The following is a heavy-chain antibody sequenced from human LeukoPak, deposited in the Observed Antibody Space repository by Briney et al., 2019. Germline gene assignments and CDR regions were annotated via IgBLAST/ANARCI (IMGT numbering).Heavy chain of an antibody. J-gene: IGHJ4*02. CDR2: IWYDGSNK. CDR1: GFTFSSYG. Sequence: ERSLRLSCAASGFTFSSYGMHWVRQAPGKGLEWVAVIWYDGSNKYYADSVKGRFTISRDNSKNTLYLQMNSLRAEDTAVYYCARDRRRGLQPLRLFDYWGQGTLVTVSS. V-gene: IGHV3-33*01. D-gene: IGHD5-24*01. CDR3: ARDRRRGLQPLRLFDY.